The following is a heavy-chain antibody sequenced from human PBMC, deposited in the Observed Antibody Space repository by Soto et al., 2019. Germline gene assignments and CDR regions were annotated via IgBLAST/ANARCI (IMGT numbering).Heavy chain of an antibody. Sequence: SVKVSCKASGGTFSSYAISWVRQAPGQGLEWMGGIIPIFGTANYAQKFQGRVTITADESTSTAYMELSSLRSEDTAVYYCASSPRANDAFDIWGQGTMVTVSS. V-gene: IGHV1-69*13. CDR2: IIPIFGTA. CDR3: ASSPRANDAFDI. J-gene: IGHJ3*02. CDR1: GGTFSSYA.